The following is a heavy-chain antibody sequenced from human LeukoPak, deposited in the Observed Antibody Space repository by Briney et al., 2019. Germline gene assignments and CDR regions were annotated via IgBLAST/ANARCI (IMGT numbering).Heavy chain of an antibody. Sequence: ASEKVSCKASGYTFSDYSMCWVRQAPGQGLEWMGWINPNSGGTKYAQNFQGRVTMTRYTSISTAYMELSRLRSDDTAVYYCARQTGDNFDYWGQGTLVTVSS. D-gene: IGHD7-27*01. V-gene: IGHV1-2*02. CDR3: ARQTGDNFDY. CDR2: INPNSGGT. J-gene: IGHJ4*02. CDR1: GYTFSDYS.